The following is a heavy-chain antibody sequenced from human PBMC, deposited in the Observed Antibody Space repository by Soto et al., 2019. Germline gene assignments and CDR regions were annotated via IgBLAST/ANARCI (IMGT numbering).Heavy chain of an antibody. CDR1: GYTFNNYG. CDR3: ARGASHYYYYYGMDV. Sequence: QDQLVQSGAEVKKPGASVKVSCKASGYTFNNYGISWVRQAPGQGLEWMGWISAYNGNRNYAQKFQGRVSXXTETSTSTAYMELRSLRSDDTAVYYCARGASHYYYYYGMDVWGQGTTVTVSS. J-gene: IGHJ6*02. V-gene: IGHV1-18*01. CDR2: ISAYNGNR.